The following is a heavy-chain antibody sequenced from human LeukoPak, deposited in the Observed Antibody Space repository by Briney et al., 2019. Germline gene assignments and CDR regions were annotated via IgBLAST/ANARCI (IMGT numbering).Heavy chain of an antibody. D-gene: IGHD5-18*01. J-gene: IGHJ4*02. CDR3: ANGGRDDTGSY. CDR2: ISSSGGAT. Sequence: PGGSLRLSCAASGFTFSNYAMSWVRQAPGKGLEWVSGISSSGGATKYADSVKGRFIISRDNVKNTLYVQMESLRAEDTAVYYCANGGRDDTGSYWGQGTLVTVSS. V-gene: IGHV3-23*01. CDR1: GFTFSNYA.